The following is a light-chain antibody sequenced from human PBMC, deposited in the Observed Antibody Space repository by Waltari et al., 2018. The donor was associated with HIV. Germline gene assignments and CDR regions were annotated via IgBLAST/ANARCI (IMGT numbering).Light chain of an antibody. CDR3: QSYDSSLSGWV. Sequence: QSVLTQPPSVSGAPGQRVTISCTGSSSNIGAGYDVHWYQPLPGTAPKFVIYGNNNRPSGVPDRFSGSKSGTSASLAITGLQAEDEADYYCQSYDSSLSGWVFGGGTKLTVL. CDR1: SSNIGAGYD. V-gene: IGLV1-40*01. CDR2: GNN. J-gene: IGLJ3*02.